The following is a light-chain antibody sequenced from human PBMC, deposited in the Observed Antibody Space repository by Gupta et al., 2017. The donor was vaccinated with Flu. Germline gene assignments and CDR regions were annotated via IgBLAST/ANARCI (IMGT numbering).Light chain of an antibody. V-gene: IGLV1-44*01. CDR3: AAWDDSRNGVV. Sequence: QSVLTQPPSASGTPGQRGTISCSGSSSNIGSNTVPWYQQLPGTAPKLLIYSNNQRPSAVPDRFSGSKSGTSASLAITGLQAEDEADYYCAAWDDSRNGVVFGGGTKLTVL. J-gene: IGLJ2*01. CDR1: SSNIGSNT. CDR2: SNN.